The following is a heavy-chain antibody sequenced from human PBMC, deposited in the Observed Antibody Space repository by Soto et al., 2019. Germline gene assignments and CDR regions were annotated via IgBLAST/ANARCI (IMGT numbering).Heavy chain of an antibody. CDR2: INPSGGST. J-gene: IGHJ6*02. Sequence: ASVKVSCKASGYTFTGYYMHWVRQAPGQGLEWMGIINPSGGSTSYAQKFQGRVTMTRDTSTSTVYMELSSLRSEDTAVYYCARAAAAASNHYYYYYGMDVWGQGTTVTVSS. CDR1: GYTFTGYY. D-gene: IGHD6-13*01. V-gene: IGHV1-46*03. CDR3: ARAAAAASNHYYYYYGMDV.